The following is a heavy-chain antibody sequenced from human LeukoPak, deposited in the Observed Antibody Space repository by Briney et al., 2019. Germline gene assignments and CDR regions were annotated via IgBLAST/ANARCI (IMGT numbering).Heavy chain of an antibody. CDR3: ARVPGGLYYFDY. V-gene: IGHV4-59*01. D-gene: IGHD4-23*01. CDR1: GGSISSYY. Sequence: GSLRLSCTVSGGSISSYYWSWIRQPPGKGLEWIGYIYYSGSTNYNPSLKSRVTISVDTSKNQFSLKLSSVTAADTAVYYCARVPGGLYYFDYWGQGTLVTVSS. J-gene: IGHJ4*02. CDR2: IYYSGST.